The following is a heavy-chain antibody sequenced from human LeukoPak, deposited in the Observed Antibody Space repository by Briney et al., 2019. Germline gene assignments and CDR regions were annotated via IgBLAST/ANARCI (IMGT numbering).Heavy chain of an antibody. V-gene: IGHV4-39*01. Sequence: SETLSLTCTVSGGSISSSSYYWGWMRQPPGKGLEWIGSIYYSGSTYYNSSLKSRVTISVDTSKNQFSLKLNSVPAADTAIYYCARQTQRRITIFGVVIRDYWGQGTLVTVSS. J-gene: IGHJ4*02. CDR2: IYYSGST. CDR1: GGSISSSSYY. D-gene: IGHD3-3*01. CDR3: ARQTQRRITIFGVVIRDY.